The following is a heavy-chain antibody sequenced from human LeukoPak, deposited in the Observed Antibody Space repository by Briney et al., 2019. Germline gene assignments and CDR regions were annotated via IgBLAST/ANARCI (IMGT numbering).Heavy chain of an antibody. D-gene: IGHD6-19*01. CDR3: ARVPSSSPASAWFDT. Sequence: GGSLRLSCVASGFSVSDNYMSWVRQAPGKGPEWVSVIYNGGRAYYADSVKGRFTISRDSSKNTLYLQMNSLRAEDTAVYYCARVPSSSPASAWFDTWGHGTVVTVSS. CDR1: GFSVSDNY. CDR2: IYNGGRA. J-gene: IGHJ5*01. V-gene: IGHV3-53*01.